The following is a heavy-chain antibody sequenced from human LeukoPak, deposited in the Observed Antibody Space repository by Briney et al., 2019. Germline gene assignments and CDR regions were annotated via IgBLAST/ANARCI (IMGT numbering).Heavy chain of an antibody. CDR2: INPSGGST. J-gene: IGHJ4*02. D-gene: IGHD5-18*01. CDR1: GYTLTELS. CDR3: ARYGSVVDTAIFDY. Sequence: ASVKVSCKVSGYTLTELSMHWVRQAPGQGLEWMGIINPSGGSTSYAQKFQGRVTITRDTSASTAYMELSSLRSEDTAVYYCARYGSVVDTAIFDYWGQGTLVTVSS. V-gene: IGHV1-46*01.